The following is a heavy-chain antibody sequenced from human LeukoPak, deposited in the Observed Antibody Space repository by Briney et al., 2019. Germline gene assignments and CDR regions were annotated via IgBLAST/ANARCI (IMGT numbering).Heavy chain of an antibody. Sequence: ASVKVSCKASGYTFTSYGISWVRQAPGQGLEWMGWNSAYNGNTDYAQKLQGRVTMTTDTSTSTAYMELRSLRSDDTAVYYCARSGWTPSHYDYWGQGTLVNVSS. CDR1: GYTFTSYG. J-gene: IGHJ4*02. CDR3: ARSGWTPSHYDY. CDR2: NSAYNGNT. D-gene: IGHD6-19*01. V-gene: IGHV1-18*01.